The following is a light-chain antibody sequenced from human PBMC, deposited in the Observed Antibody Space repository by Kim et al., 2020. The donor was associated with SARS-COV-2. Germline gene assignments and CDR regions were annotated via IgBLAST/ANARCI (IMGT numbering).Light chain of an antibody. CDR1: QGLDNA. CDR2: GAT. J-gene: IGKJ1*01. CDR3: QQSYGIPWT. V-gene: IGKV1-NL1*01. Sequence: VGYTVTISCRASQGLDNALAWYQHKPGKAPKLLVYGATTLQSGVPSRFSGSGAGTEYTLTISSLQPEDHGTFCCQQSYGIPWTFGQGTKVDIK.